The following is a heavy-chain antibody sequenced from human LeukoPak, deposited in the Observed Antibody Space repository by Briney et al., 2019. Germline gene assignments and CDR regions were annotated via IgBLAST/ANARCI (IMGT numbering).Heavy chain of an antibody. V-gene: IGHV3-48*04. J-gene: IGHJ3*02. CDR3: ARDSDLERPTVLDI. Sequence: TGGSLRLSCAASGFTFSSYSMNWVRQAPGKGLEWVSYISSSSSTIYYADSVKGRFTISRDNAKNSLYLQMNSLRAEDTAVYYCARDSDLERPTVLDIWGQGTMVTVSS. CDR1: GFTFSSYS. D-gene: IGHD1-1*01. CDR2: ISSSSSTI.